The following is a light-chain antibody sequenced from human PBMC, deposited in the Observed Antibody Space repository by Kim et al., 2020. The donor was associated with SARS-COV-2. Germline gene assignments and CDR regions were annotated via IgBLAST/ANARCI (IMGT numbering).Light chain of an antibody. CDR3: ETWDSNTRV. J-gene: IGLJ3*02. CDR2: LEGSGNS. Sequence: SVKLTCTLSSGHSSYIIAWHQQQPGKAHRYLMKLEGSGNSNKGSGVPDRFSGSSSGADRYLTISNLQSEDEADYYCETWDSNTRVFGGGTKLTVL. V-gene: IGLV4-60*03. CDR1: SGHSSYI.